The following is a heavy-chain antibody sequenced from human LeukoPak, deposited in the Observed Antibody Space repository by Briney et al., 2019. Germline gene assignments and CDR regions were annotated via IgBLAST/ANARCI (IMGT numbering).Heavy chain of an antibody. CDR2: IISIFGTT. CDR1: GGTFSDYA. V-gene: IGHV1-69*01. D-gene: IGHD3-22*01. J-gene: IGHJ4*02. Sequence: SVKVSCKASGGTFSDYAISWVRQAPGQGLEWMGGIISIFGTTNYAQKFQGRVTITADESTSTAYMELSSLRSEDTAVYYCARVYYYDSSGYYRFDYWGQGTLVTVSS. CDR3: ARVYYYDSSGYYRFDY.